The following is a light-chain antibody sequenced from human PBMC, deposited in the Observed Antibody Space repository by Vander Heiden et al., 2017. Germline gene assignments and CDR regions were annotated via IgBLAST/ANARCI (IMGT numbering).Light chain of an antibody. CDR3: MQGTQRPYT. V-gene: IGKV2-30*02. Sequence: DVVMSQSPLSLPVTLGQPASISCRSSLSFVLRNGNTYFNWFQQRPGQSPRRLIDEVSKRDSGVPDRFSGSASGTYFTLKSSRVEAEDVGVYYCMQGTQRPYTFGQGTKLEIK. CDR2: EVS. J-gene: IGKJ2*01. CDR1: LSFVLRNGNTY.